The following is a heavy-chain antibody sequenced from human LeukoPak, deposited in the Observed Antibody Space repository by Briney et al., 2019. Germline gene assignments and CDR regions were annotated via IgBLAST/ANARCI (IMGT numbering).Heavy chain of an antibody. D-gene: IGHD6-13*01. CDR2: IYHSGST. V-gene: IGHV4-34*01. Sequence: SETLSLTCAVYGGSFSGYYWSWIRQPPGKGLEWIGSIYHSGSTYYNPSLKSRVTISVDTSKNQFSLKLSSVTAADTAVYYCASPAAGNNYYYYYYMDVWGKGTTVTVSS. CDR1: GGSFSGYY. J-gene: IGHJ6*03. CDR3: ASPAAGNNYYYYYYMDV.